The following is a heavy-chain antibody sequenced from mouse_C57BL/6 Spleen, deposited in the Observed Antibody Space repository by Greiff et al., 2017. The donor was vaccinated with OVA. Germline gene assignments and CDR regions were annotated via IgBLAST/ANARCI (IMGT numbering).Heavy chain of an antibody. Sequence: EVQLVESGGGLVKPGGSLNLSCAASGFTFSDYGMHWVRQAPEKGLELVAYISSGSSTIYYADTVKGRFTLSRDNAKNTLFLQMTSLRSEDTAMYYCARDYGNHGGYFDYWGQGTTLTVSS. CDR2: ISSGSSTI. V-gene: IGHV5-17*01. D-gene: IGHD2-1*01. CDR1: GFTFSDYG. CDR3: ARDYGNHGGYFDY. J-gene: IGHJ2*01.